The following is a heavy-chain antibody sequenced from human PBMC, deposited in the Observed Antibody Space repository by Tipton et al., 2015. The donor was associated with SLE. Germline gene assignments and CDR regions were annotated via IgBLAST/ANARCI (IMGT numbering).Heavy chain of an antibody. CDR2: MYSSGST. Sequence: TLSLTCTVSGGYISSFSYYWSWIRQPAGKGLEWIGRMYSSGSTDYNPSLKSRVTLSVDTSKNQFSLRLSSVTAADTAVYYCARGIITAARYFQDWGQGTLVTVSS. V-gene: IGHV4-61*02. J-gene: IGHJ1*01. CDR3: ARGIITAARYFQD. D-gene: IGHD2-2*01. CDR1: GGYISSFSYY.